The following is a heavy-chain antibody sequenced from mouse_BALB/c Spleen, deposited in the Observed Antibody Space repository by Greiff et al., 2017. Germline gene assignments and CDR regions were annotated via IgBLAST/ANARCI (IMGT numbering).Heavy chain of an antibody. Sequence: EVKLVESGGGLVKPGGSLKLSCAASGFTFSSYTMSWVRQTPEKRLEWVATISSGGSYTYYPDSVKGRFTISRDNAKNTLYLQMSSLKSEDTAMYYCTRVGYYGSRYAMDYWGQGTSVTVSS. J-gene: IGHJ4*01. CDR2: ISSGGSYT. CDR3: TRVGYYGSRYAMDY. V-gene: IGHV5-6-4*01. CDR1: GFTFSSYT. D-gene: IGHD1-1*01.